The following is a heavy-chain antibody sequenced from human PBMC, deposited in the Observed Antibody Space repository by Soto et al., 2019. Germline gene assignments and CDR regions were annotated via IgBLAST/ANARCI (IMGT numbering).Heavy chain of an antibody. J-gene: IGHJ4*02. Sequence: ESGGGLVKPGGSLRLSCTVSGFIFSNALMSWVRQAPGKGLEWVGRIKSKADRGTTDYAAPVKGRFIISRNDSKDTLYLQMNGLKTEDTAVYYCTRDYDFDSWGQGTLVTVSS. CDR1: GFIFSNAL. CDR3: TRDYDFDS. CDR2: IKSKADRGTT. D-gene: IGHD3-16*01. V-gene: IGHV3-15*01.